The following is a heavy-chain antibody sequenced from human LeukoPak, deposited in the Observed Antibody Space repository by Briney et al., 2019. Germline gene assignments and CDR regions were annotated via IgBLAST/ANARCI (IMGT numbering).Heavy chain of an antibody. J-gene: IGHJ3*02. V-gene: IGHV4-39*01. CDR2: IYYSGST. Sequence: PSETLSLTFTVSGGSISSSSYYWGWIRQPPGKGLEWIGSIYYSGSTYYNPSLKSRVTISVDTSKNQFSLKLSSVTAADTAVYYCARHSHDFWSGSGGAFDIWGQGTMVTVSS. CDR1: GGSISSSSYY. CDR3: ARHSHDFWSGSGGAFDI. D-gene: IGHD3-3*01.